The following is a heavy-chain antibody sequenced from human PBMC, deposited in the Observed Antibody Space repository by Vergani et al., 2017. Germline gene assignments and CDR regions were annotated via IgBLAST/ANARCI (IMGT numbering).Heavy chain of an antibody. CDR2: IYYSVST. J-gene: IGHJ6*02. Sequence: QVQLQESGPGLVKPSETLSLTCTVSGGSISSYYWSWIRQPPGKGLEWIGYIYYSVSTNYNPSLKSRVTISVDTSKNQFSLKLSSVTAADTAVYYCARGGYASYYYGMDVWGQGATVTVSS. D-gene: IGHD5-12*01. CDR3: ARGGYASYYYGMDV. CDR1: GGSISSYY. V-gene: IGHV4-59*08.